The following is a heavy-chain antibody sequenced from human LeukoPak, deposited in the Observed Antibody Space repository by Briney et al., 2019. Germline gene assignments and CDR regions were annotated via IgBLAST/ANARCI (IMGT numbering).Heavy chain of an antibody. D-gene: IGHD6-19*01. Sequence: NPSETLSLTCTVSGGSISSSSYYWGWIRQPPGKGLEWIGSIYYSGSTYYNPSLKSRVTISVDTSKNQFSLKLSSVTAADTAVYYCARRSSSSGWYLDYWGQGTLVTVSS. V-gene: IGHV4-39*01. CDR1: GGSISSSSYY. J-gene: IGHJ4*02. CDR2: IYYSGST. CDR3: ARRSSSSGWYLDY.